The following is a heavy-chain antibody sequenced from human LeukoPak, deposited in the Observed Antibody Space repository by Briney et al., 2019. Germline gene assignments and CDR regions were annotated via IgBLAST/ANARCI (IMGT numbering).Heavy chain of an antibody. D-gene: IGHD2-2*01. J-gene: IGHJ4*02. Sequence: GGSLRLSCAASGFTFSDYYMGWIRQAPGKGLEWVSSISSSSSYIYYADSVKGRFTISRDNAKNSLYLQMNSLRAEDTAVYYCARDRIVVVPAAMIGWGQGTLVTVSS. V-gene: IGHV3-11*06. CDR2: ISSSSSYI. CDR1: GFTFSDYY. CDR3: ARDRIVVVPAAMIG.